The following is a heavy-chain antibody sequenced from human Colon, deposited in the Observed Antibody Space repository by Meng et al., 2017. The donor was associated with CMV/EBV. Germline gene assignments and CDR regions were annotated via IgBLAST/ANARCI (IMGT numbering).Heavy chain of an antibody. CDR1: GFTFSDFC. D-gene: IGHD2-15*01. CDR2: IKQDGSQK. V-gene: IGHV3-7*01. CDR3: ARGADVMVAATPKNYYYYNMDV. Sequence: GGSLRLSCAASGFTFSDFCMSWVRQLPGKGLEWVANIKQDGSQKHYVDSVEGRFTISRDNAKNSVLLQMSSLRVEDTAVYYCARGADVMVAATPKNYYYYNMDVWGQGTTVTVSS. J-gene: IGHJ6*02.